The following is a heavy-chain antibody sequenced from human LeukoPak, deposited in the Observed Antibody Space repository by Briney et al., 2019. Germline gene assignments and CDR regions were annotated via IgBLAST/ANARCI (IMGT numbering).Heavy chain of an antibody. J-gene: IGHJ4*02. V-gene: IGHV3-23*01. CDR3: AKDWGYYYDSSGPYYFDY. Sequence: GESLRLSCAASGFTFSSYAMSWVRQAPGKGLEWVSAISGSGGSTYYADSVKGRFTISRDNSKNTLYLQMNSLRAEDTAVYYCAKDWGYYYDSSGPYYFDYWGQGTLVTVSS. CDR1: GFTFSSYA. CDR2: ISGSGGST. D-gene: IGHD3-22*01.